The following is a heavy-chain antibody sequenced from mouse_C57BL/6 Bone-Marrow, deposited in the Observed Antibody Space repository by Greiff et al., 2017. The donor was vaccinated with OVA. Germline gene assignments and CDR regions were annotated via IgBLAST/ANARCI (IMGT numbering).Heavy chain of an antibody. CDR1: GFNIKDAY. CDR2: IDPENGDT. Sequence: EVQRVESGAELVRPGASVKLSCTASGFNIKDAYMHWVKQRPEQGLEWIGWIDPENGDTEYASKFQGKATITADTSSNTAYLQLSSLTSEDTAVDYCSTGDGSSSFDYWGQGTTLTVSA. D-gene: IGHD1-1*01. J-gene: IGHJ2*01. V-gene: IGHV14-4*01. CDR3: STGDGSSSFDY.